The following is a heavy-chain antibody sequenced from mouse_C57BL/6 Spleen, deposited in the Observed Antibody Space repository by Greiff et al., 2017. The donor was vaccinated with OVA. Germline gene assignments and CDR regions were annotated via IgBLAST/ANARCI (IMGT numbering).Heavy chain of an antibody. Sequence: VQLQQPGAELVRPGSSVKLSCKASGYTFTSYWMDWVKQRPGQGLEWIGNIYPSDSETHYNQKFKDKATLTVDKSSSTAYMQLSSLTSEDTADYYSSRDWYGDFDYWGQGTTLTVSS. CDR2: IYPSDSET. CDR3: SRDWYGDFDY. J-gene: IGHJ2*01. CDR1: GYTFTSYW. V-gene: IGHV1-61*01. D-gene: IGHD2-14*01.